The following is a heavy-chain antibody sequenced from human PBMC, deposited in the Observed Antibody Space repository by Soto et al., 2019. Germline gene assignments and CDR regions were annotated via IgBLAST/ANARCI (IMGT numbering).Heavy chain of an antibody. J-gene: IGHJ4*02. CDR1: GGSISSYY. D-gene: IGHD3-16*01. Sequence: SETLSLTCTVSGGSISSYYWSWIRQPPGKGLEWIGYIYYSGSTNYNPSLKSRVTISVDTSKNQFSLKLTSVTAADTAVYYCARRWGNGFDYWGQGTLVTVSS. V-gene: IGHV4-59*08. CDR3: ARRWGNGFDY. CDR2: IYYSGST.